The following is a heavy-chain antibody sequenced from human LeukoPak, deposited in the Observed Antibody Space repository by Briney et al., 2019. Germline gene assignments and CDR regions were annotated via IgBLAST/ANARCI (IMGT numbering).Heavy chain of an antibody. Sequence: ASVRVSCKASGYIFTGYFMQWVRQAPGQGLEWMGWINPNSGDTNYAQKFQGRVTMTRDTSISTAYMELSRLRSDDAAVYYCARRFYYAMDVWGQGPTVTVSS. CDR1: GYIFTGYF. CDR3: ARRFYYAMDV. D-gene: IGHD3-16*01. CDR2: INPNSGDT. V-gene: IGHV1-2*02. J-gene: IGHJ6*02.